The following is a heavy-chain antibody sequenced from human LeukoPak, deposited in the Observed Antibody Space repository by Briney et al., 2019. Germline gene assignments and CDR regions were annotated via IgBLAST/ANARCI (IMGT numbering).Heavy chain of an antibody. D-gene: IGHD2-21*02. CDR3: ARDQENPYCGGDCYPYYFDY. CDR2: IKQDGSEK. Sequence: GGSLRLSCAASGFTFSSYWMSWVRQAPGKGLEWVANIKQDGSEKYYVDSVKGRFTISRDNAKNSLYLQMNSLRAEDTAVYYCARDQENPYCGGDCYPYYFDYWGQGTLVTVSS. J-gene: IGHJ4*02. CDR1: GFTFSSYW. V-gene: IGHV3-7*01.